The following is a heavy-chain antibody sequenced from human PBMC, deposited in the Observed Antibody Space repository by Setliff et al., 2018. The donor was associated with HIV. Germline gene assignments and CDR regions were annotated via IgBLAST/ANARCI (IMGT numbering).Heavy chain of an antibody. CDR1: GGSISTNNFY. J-gene: IGHJ4*02. V-gene: IGHV4-39*01. Sequence: SETLSLTCTVTGGSISTNNFYWGWIRQPPGKGLQWIGSIYFTGDSYYDPSLKSRVTTSVDTSNNQFSLILSPVTAADTAVYYCARPTALNGVGSSDYWGQGTLVTVSS. D-gene: IGHD4-17*01. CDR2: IYFTGDS. CDR3: ARPTALNGVGSSDY.